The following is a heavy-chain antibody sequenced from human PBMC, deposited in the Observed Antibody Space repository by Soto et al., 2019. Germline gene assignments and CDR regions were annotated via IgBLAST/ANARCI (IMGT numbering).Heavy chain of an antibody. CDR2: VYYRGRS. J-gene: IGHJ4*02. CDR1: GGSVTNSIYY. CDR3: VSQRTTVPTQAYFDY. Sequence: SETLSLTCTVSGGSVTNSIYYWGWIRHSPGKGLEWIGSVYYRGRSYSKSSVKSRVTISVDTSKNRFSLSLNSVTASDTAVYFCVSQRTTVPTQAYFDYWGPGALVTVSS. V-gene: IGHV4-39*01. D-gene: IGHD4-17*01.